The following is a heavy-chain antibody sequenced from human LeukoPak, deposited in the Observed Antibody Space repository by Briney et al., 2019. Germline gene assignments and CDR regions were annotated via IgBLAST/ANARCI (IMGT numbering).Heavy chain of an antibody. D-gene: IGHD3-3*01. CDR3: ASLGFWSGYPMLDY. CDR2: MYYSGST. J-gene: IGHJ4*02. CDR1: GDSISTYY. Sequence: SETLSLTCTVSGDSISTYYWSWIRQPPGKGLEWIGYMYYSGSTNYNPSLKSRVTISVDTSKNQFSLKLSSVTAADTAVYYCASLGFWSGYPMLDYWGQGTLVTVSS. V-gene: IGHV4-59*08.